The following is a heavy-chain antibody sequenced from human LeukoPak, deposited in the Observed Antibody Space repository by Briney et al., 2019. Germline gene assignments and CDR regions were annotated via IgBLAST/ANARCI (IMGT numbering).Heavy chain of an antibody. Sequence: PGGSLRLSCAASGLTFSSYWMHWVRQAPGKGLVWVSRINSDGSSTSYADSVKGRFTISRDNAKNTLYLQMNSLRAEDTAVYYCARYSSGYLDAFDIWGQGTMVSVSS. J-gene: IGHJ3*02. V-gene: IGHV3-74*01. CDR1: GLTFSSYW. D-gene: IGHD3-22*01. CDR3: ARYSSGYLDAFDI. CDR2: INSDGSST.